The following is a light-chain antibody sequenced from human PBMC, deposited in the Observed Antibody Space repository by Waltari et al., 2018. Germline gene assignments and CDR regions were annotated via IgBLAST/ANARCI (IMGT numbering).Light chain of an antibody. CDR1: TSNIGTNF. J-gene: IGLJ3*02. V-gene: IGLV1-51*02. Sequence: QSLLTQPPSVSAAPGQKVTISCSGSTSNIGTNFVSWYQKLPETAPKILIHKNNKRPSGVPDRLSGSKSGPAATLCISGLQTGDEADYDCGTWDSSRNVVLFGGGTKVTVL. CDR3: GTWDSSRNVVL. CDR2: KNN.